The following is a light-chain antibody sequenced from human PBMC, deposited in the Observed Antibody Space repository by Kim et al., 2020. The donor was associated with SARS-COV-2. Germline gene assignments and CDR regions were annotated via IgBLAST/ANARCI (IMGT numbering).Light chain of an antibody. CDR1: QSVLYSSNNKNY. V-gene: IGKV4-1*01. CDR2: WAS. CDR3: RQYYSTPT. Sequence: IVMTQSPDSLAVSLGERATINCKSSQSVLYSSNNKNYLAWYQQKPGQPPKLLIYWASTRESGVPDRFSGSGSGTDFTLTISSLQAEDVAVYYCRQYYSTPTFGQGTKLEIK. J-gene: IGKJ2*01.